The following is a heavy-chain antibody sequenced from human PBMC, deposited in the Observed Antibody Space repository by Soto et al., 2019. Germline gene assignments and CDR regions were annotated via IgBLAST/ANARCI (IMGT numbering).Heavy chain of an antibody. Sequence: QVQLVQSGSELKKPGASVKVSCKASGYAYTSYTMNWVRQAPGQGLEWMGWINTNTGNPTYAQGFTGRFVFSLDTSVSTASLQNCSLKAEDTAVYYCARDLVAAADGGMDVWGQGTTVTVSS. D-gene: IGHD6-13*01. CDR2: INTNTGNP. J-gene: IGHJ6*02. CDR1: GYAYTSYT. V-gene: IGHV7-4-1*01. CDR3: ARDLVAAADGGMDV.